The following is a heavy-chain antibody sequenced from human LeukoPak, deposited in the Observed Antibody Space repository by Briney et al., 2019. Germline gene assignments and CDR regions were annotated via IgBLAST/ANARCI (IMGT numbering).Heavy chain of an antibody. V-gene: IGHV3-48*01. Sequence: GGSLRLSCAASGFSFSTYSMNWVRQAPGKGLEWVSYISRSRSTINYADSVKGRFTISRDNAKNSLYLQMNSLRAEDTAVYYFARDAEYSSSRYFDYWGQGTLVTVSS. CDR2: ISRSRSTI. CDR3: ARDAEYSSSRYFDY. D-gene: IGHD6-6*01. J-gene: IGHJ4*02. CDR1: GFSFSTYS.